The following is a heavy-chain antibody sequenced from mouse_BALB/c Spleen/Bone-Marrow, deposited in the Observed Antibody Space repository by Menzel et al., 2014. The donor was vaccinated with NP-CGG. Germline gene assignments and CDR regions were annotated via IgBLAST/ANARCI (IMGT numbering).Heavy chain of an antibody. V-gene: IGHV7-3*02. D-gene: IGHD2-4*01. J-gene: IGHJ2*01. CDR1: GFTFXDYY. CDR3: ARDRGLTYFDY. CDR2: IRNKANGYTT. Sequence: EVQLVEPGGGLVQPGDSLRLSCATSGFTFXDYYMNWVRQPPGKALEWLGFIRNKANGYTTEYSASVKGRFTISRDNSQSILYLQMDTLRAEDSATYYCARDRGLTYFDYWGQGTTLTVSS.